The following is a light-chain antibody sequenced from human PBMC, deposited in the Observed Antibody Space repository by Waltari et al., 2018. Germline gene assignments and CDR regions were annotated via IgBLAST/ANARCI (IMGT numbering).Light chain of an antibody. CDR1: QSISNK. V-gene: IGKV3-15*01. Sequence: ETVMTQSPATLSVSPGDRAPLSCRASQSISNKLAWYQQKPGQAPRLLIYGASTRATGFPARFGGSGSGTEFTLTISSLQSEDFAVYYCHQYTDWPPTFGQGTKVEVK. J-gene: IGKJ1*01. CDR2: GAS. CDR3: HQYTDWPPT.